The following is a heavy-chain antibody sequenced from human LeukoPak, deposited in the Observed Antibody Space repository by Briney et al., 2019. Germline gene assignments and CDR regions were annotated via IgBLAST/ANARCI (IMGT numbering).Heavy chain of an antibody. CDR2: IETVGNT. Sequence: GGSLRLSCAASGFTLTSYDMHWVPQAPGKGLGWASAIETVGNTYYSGSVEGRFTISRDDVKNSLYLHMNSLGDGDTAVYYCIRISTREHQYGMDVWGQGTTVTVSS. CDR3: IRISTREHQYGMDV. D-gene: IGHD3-3*02. CDR1: GFTLTSYD. V-gene: IGHV3-13*01. J-gene: IGHJ6*02.